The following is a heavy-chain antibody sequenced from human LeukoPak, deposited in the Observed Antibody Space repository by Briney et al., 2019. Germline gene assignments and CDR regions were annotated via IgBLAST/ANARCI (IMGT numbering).Heavy chain of an antibody. D-gene: IGHD1-26*01. J-gene: IGHJ4*02. V-gene: IGHV1-24*01. CDR2: FDPEDGET. Sequence: ASVKVSCKVSGYTLTELSMHWARQAPGKGLEWMGGFDPEDGETIYAQKFQGRVTMTEDTSTDTAYMELSSLRSEDTAVYYCATLKRELNIFDYWGQGTLVTVSS. CDR3: ATLKRELNIFDY. CDR1: GYTLTELS.